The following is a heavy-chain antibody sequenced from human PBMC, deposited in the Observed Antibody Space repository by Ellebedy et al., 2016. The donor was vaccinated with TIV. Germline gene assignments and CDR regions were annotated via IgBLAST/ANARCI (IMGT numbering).Heavy chain of an antibody. Sequence: AASVKVSCKTSGYTFTTYDINWVRQAPGQGLEWMGWMSPHRGNTGSAQKFQGRVTMTRDISTSTAYMELSTLRSEDTAVYYCARVYYYGSGTYYKEFGNWGQGTQVTVSS. D-gene: IGHD3-10*01. V-gene: IGHV1-8*02. J-gene: IGHJ4*02. CDR1: GYTFTTYD. CDR2: MSPHRGNT. CDR3: ARVYYYGSGTYYKEFGN.